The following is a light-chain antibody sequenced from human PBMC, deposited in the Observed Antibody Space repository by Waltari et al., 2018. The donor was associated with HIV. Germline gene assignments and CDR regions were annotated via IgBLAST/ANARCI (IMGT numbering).Light chain of an antibody. CDR2: YDN. J-gene: IGLJ3*02. V-gene: IGLV3-21*04. Sequence: YVLTRPPSVSAAPGKTARITCGGNGFGRKRAHWYQQKPGQAPVQVIYYDNDRPSGIPERFSGSNSGNTATLTISRVEAGDEADYFCQVWDSETDHWVFGGGTKLTVL. CDR3: QVWDSETDHWV. CDR1: GFGRKR.